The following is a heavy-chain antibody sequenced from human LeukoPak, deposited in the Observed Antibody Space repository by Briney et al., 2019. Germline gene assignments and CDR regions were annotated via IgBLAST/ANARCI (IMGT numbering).Heavy chain of an antibody. V-gene: IGHV4-4*07. CDR3: ARDRQWLVDH. Sequence: KPSETLSLTCTVPGDSISSYYWSWIRQPAGKGLEWIGRVYVTGSTNLTPALQSRVTMSVDTSKNQFSLQLTSVTAADTAVYYCARDRQWLVDHWGQGTLVTVSS. D-gene: IGHD6-19*01. CDR2: VYVTGST. CDR1: GDSISSYY. J-gene: IGHJ5*02.